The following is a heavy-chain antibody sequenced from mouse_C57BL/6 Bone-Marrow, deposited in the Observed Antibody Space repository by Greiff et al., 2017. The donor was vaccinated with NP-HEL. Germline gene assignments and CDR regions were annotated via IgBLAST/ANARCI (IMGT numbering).Heavy chain of an antibody. CDR2: IYPRDGST. D-gene: IGHD2-5*01. J-gene: IGHJ4*01. V-gene: IGHV1-85*01. Sequence: QVQLKESGPELVKPGASVKLSCKASGYTFTSYDINWVKQRPGQGLEWIGWIYPRDGSTKYNEKFKGKATLTVDTSSSTAYMELHSLTSEDSAVYFGAREAYYSNFVGAMDYWGQGTSVTVSS. CDR1: GYTFTSYD. CDR3: AREAYYSNFVGAMDY.